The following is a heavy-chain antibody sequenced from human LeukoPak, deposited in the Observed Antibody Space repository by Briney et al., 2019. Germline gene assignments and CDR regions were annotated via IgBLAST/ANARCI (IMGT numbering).Heavy chain of an antibody. CDR1: GFTFSSYA. CDR3: AKESSGSYLFDY. D-gene: IGHD1-26*01. J-gene: IGHJ4*02. V-gene: IGHV3-23*01. CDR2: ISGSGGST. Sequence: GGSLRLSCAASGFTFSSYAMHWVRQAPGKGLEWVSAISGSGGSTYYADSVKGRFTISRDNSKNTLYLQTNSLRAEDTAVYYCAKESSGSYLFDYWGQGTLVTVSS.